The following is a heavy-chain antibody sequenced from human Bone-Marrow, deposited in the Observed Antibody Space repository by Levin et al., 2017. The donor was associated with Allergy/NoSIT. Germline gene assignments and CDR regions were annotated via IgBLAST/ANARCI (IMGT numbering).Heavy chain of an antibody. CDR2: ISGSTTYT. CDR3: SSPSRITLTPSFDF. J-gene: IGHJ4*02. D-gene: IGHD3-22*01. CDR1: GFTFSTYT. Sequence: GESLKISCAASGFTFSTYTMSWVRQAPGKGLEWVSSISGSTTYTAYADSVRGRFTISRDNAKNSLYLQLNSLRAEDTAVYYCSSPSRITLTPSFDFWGQGILVTVSS. V-gene: IGHV3-21*01.